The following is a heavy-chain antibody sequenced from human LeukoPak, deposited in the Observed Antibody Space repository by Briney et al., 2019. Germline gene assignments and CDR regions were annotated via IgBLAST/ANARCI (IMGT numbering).Heavy chain of an antibody. Sequence: ASVKVSCKASGYSFTNYGISWVRQAPGQGLEWMGYIITYNGNTNYAQKVQGRVTMTTDTSTSTAYMELRSLRSDDTAVYFCARGRGYYDSSAYNYWGQGTLVTVSS. J-gene: IGHJ4*02. CDR2: IITYNGNT. V-gene: IGHV1-18*01. CDR3: ARGRGYYDSSAYNY. D-gene: IGHD3-22*01. CDR1: GYSFTNYG.